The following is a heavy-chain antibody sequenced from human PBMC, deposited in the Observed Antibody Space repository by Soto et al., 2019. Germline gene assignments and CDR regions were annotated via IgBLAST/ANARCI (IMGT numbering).Heavy chain of an antibody. CDR3: ASFLSEATGPFDY. CDR1: GFTVSSNY. D-gene: IGHD1-26*01. J-gene: IGHJ4*02. Sequence: EVQLVETGGGLIQPGGSLRLSCAASGFTVSSNYMSWVRQAPGKGLEWVSVIYSGGTTYYADAVKGRFTISRDNSKNTMYPQRDSLRAEDTAVYYWASFLSEATGPFDYWGQGTLVTVSS. CDR2: IYSGGTT. V-gene: IGHV3-53*02.